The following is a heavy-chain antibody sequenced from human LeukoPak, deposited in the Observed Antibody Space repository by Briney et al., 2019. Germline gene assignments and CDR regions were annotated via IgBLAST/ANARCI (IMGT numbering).Heavy chain of an antibody. J-gene: IGHJ4*02. V-gene: IGHV4-39*01. CDR2: IYYSGST. D-gene: IGHD6-6*01. CDR3: SGHWLEYSSSSFDY. Sequence: SEALSLTCTVSGGSTSSSSDNWGWIRHPAGEGLGWVGSIYYSGSTYYAPSLKGRVTISGDTSKNQFSLKLSSVTAADTAGYYCSGHWLEYSSSSFDYWGQGTLVTVSS. CDR1: GGSTSSSSDN.